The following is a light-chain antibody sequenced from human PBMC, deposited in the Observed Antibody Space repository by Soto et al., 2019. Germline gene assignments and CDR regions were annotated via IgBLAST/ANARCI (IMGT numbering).Light chain of an antibody. CDR3: AAWYGSLNGWV. CDR1: SSTIGSKT. J-gene: IGLJ2*01. CDR2: IND. Sequence: QSVLTQAPSASGTPGQRVTISCSGSSSTIGSKTVSWYQQVPGTAPKLLIYINDQRPSGVPERFSGSKSGTSASLAIGGLQSEDEADYYCAAWYGSLNGWVFGGGTKLTV. V-gene: IGLV1-44*01.